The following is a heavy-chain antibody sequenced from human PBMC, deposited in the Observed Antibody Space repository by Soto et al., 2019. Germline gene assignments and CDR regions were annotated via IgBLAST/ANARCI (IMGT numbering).Heavy chain of an antibody. Sequence: QVQLVESGGGVVQPGRSPRLSCAASGFTFNDYSMHWVRQAPGKGLEWVAGISTDGANKYYADSVKGRFTISRDNSKNTLNLQMNSLRVEDTAVYYCARLGPTAVLVNAGNFDYWGQGTLVTVSS. CDR2: ISTDGANK. CDR3: ARLGPTAVLVNAGNFDY. CDR1: GFTFNDYS. V-gene: IGHV3-30-3*01. J-gene: IGHJ4*02. D-gene: IGHD6-19*01.